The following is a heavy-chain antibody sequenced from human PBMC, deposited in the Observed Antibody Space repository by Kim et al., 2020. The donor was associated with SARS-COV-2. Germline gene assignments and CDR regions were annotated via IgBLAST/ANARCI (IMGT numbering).Heavy chain of an antibody. CDR2: ISYYGTVQ. J-gene: IGHJ4*02. CDR1: GFTFSNYG. CDR3: AKDQAEGYNHLSPHY. Sequence: GGSLRLSCAASGFTFSNYGMHWVRQAPGKGLEWVALISYYGTVQSYADSLEGRFTVSRDNTKNTLYLQMSSLRTEDTAVYYCAKDQAEGYNHLSPHYWGQGTLVTVSS. V-gene: IGHV3-30*18. D-gene: IGHD1-1*01.